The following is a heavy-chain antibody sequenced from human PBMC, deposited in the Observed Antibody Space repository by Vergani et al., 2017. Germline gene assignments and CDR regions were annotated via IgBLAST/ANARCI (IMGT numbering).Heavy chain of an antibody. Sequence: QVQLQESGPGLVKPSQTLSLTCTVSGASINNDFYYWHWIRQPAGKGLEWIGRIYVSGITDYNSSLQSRVSMSVDTSKNQFSLTLTSVTAADTAVYYCARDNKPLRPRASDLWGQGTMVTVSS. CDR2: IYVSGIT. CDR1: GASINNDFYY. J-gene: IGHJ3*01. D-gene: IGHD2-15*01. CDR3: ARDNKPLRPRASDL. V-gene: IGHV4-61*02.